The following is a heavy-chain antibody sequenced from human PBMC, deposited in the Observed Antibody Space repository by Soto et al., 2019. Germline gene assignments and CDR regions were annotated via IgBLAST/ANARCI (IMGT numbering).Heavy chain of an antibody. CDR1: GYTFTSYD. J-gene: IGHJ4*02. D-gene: IGHD2-15*01. CDR2: MNPNSGNT. V-gene: IGHV1-8*01. Sequence: ASVKVSCKASGYTFTSYDINWVRQATGQGLEWMGWMNPNSGNTGYAQKFQGRVTMTRNTSISTAYMELSSLRSEDTAVYYCARVIDESNIVVVVATSLDYWGQGTLVTVSS. CDR3: ARVIDESNIVVVVATSLDY.